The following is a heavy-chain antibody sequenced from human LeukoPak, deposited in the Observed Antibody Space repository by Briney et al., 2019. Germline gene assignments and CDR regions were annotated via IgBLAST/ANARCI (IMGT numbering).Heavy chain of an antibody. CDR3: ASGNRAYCGGDCPAYRAFDI. J-gene: IGHJ3*02. CDR2: IYYSGST. D-gene: IGHD2-21*02. Sequence: SQTLSLTCTVSGGSISSGGYYWSWIRQHPGKGLEWIGYIYYSGSTYYNPSLKSRVTISVDTSKNQFSLKLSSVTAADTAVYYCASGNRAYCGGDCPAYRAFDIWGQGTMVTVSS. CDR1: GGSISSGGYY. V-gene: IGHV4-31*03.